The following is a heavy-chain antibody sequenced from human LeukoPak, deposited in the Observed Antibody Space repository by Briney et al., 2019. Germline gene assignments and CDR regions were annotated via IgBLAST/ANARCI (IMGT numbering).Heavy chain of an antibody. Sequence: GGSLRLSCTASGFTFNTYAMHWVRQTPGKGLEWVAVIWYDGSNKYYADSVKGRFTISRDNSKNTLYLQMNSLRAEDTAVYYCARAISTTVYGMDVWGQGTTVTVSS. V-gene: IGHV3-33*08. CDR2: IWYDGSNK. CDR3: ARAISTTVYGMDV. D-gene: IGHD4-11*01. J-gene: IGHJ6*02. CDR1: GFTFNTYA.